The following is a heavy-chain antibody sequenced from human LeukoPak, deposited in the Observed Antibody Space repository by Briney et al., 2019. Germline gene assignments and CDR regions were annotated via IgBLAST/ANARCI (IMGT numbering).Heavy chain of an antibody. CDR3: ARDSGSSGSGAVFDY. V-gene: IGHV3-21*01. J-gene: IGHJ4*02. D-gene: IGHD5-12*01. Sequence: PVGSLRLSCAASGFTFSSYSMNCVRQAPGKGLWWVSSLSTSSSSLYYAASVTGPFTIPRANAKNSLSLQMNSLRAEDTAVYYCARDSGSSGSGAVFDYWGQGTLVPVSS. CDR1: GFTFSSYS. CDR2: LSTSSSSL.